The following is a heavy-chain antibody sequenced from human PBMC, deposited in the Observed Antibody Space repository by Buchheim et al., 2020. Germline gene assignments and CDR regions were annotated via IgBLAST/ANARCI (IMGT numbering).Heavy chain of an antibody. V-gene: IGHV3-53*01. CDR3: VRAYWNDRLTNDY. Sequence: EVQLVESGGGLIQPGGSLRLSCAASGFIVSSNYMSWVRQAPGKGLEWVSVMYSDGRTYYADSVKGRFTISRDNSKNTLYLQMNSLRAEDTAVYYCVRAYWNDRLTNDYWGQGTL. J-gene: IGHJ4*02. CDR1: GFIVSSNY. D-gene: IGHD1-1*01. CDR2: MYSDGRT.